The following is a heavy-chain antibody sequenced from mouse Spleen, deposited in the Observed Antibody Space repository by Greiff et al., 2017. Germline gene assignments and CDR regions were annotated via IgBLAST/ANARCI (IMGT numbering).Heavy chain of an antibody. D-gene: IGHD1-1*01. CDR1: GYTFTSYG. Sequence: VKLMESGAELARPGASVKLSCKASGYTFTSYGISWVKQRTGQGLEWIGEIYPRSGNTYYNEKFKGKATLTADKSSSTAYMELRSLTSEDSAVYFCARGDYYDGSYGYAMDYWGQGTSVTVSS. CDR3: ARGDYYDGSYGYAMDY. V-gene: IGHV1-81*01. J-gene: IGHJ4*01. CDR2: IYPRSGNT.